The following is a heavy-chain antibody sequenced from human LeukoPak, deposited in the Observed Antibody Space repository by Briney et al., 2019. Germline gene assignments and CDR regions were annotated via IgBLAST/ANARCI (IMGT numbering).Heavy chain of an antibody. D-gene: IGHD3-10*01. CDR1: GFTFSRYA. CDR3: AKFELSYYGSGSYLLHY. Sequence: GGSPRLSCSASGFTFSRYAMSWVRQAPGKGLEWVSGTSDSGGSTSYADSVRGRFTISRDNSKNTLYLEMNSLRVEDTAVYYCAKFELSYYGSGSYLLHYWGQGTLVTVSS. CDR2: TSDSGGST. V-gene: IGHV3-23*01. J-gene: IGHJ4*02.